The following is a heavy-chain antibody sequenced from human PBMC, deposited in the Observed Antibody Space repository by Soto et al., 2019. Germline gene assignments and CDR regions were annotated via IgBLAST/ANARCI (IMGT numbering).Heavy chain of an antibody. CDR3: ARRDYYGSGSYQGDYYMDV. CDR1: GFTFSSYW. CDR2: IKQDGSEK. D-gene: IGHD3-10*01. V-gene: IGHV3-7*01. J-gene: IGHJ6*03. Sequence: GGSLRLSCAASGFTFSSYWMSWVRQAPGKGLEWVANIKQDGSEKYYVDSVKGGFTISRDNAKNSLYLQMNSLRAEDTAVYYCARRDYYGSGSYQGDYYMDVWGKGTTVTVSS.